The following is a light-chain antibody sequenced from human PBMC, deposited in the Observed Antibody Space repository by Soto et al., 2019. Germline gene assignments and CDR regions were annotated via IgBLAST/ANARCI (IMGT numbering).Light chain of an antibody. CDR3: LQYGSSPYT. CDR1: QSVSRY. J-gene: IGKJ2*01. V-gene: IGKV3-20*01. Sequence: EMVLTQSPGILSLSPGARATLSCRASQSVSRYLVWFQQKPGQAPRLLIYGASSRAPGIPDRFSGRGAGTDFTLTISRLEPEDFAVFYCLQYGSSPYTFGQGTELEIK. CDR2: GAS.